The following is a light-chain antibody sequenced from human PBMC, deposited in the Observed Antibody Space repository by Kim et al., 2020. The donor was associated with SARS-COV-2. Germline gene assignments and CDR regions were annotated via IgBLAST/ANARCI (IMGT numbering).Light chain of an antibody. CDR1: NIGSKS. V-gene: IGLV3-21*04. CDR2: YDS. Sequence: PGKWARITWGGNNIGSKSVHWYQQKPGQAPVLVIYYDSDRPSGIPERFSGSNSGNTATLTISRVEAGDEADYYCQVWDSSSDHPGVFGTGTKVTVL. CDR3: QVWDSSSDHPGV. J-gene: IGLJ1*01.